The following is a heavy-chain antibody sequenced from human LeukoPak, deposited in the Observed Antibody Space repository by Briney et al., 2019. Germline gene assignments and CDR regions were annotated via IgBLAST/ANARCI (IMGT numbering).Heavy chain of an antibody. Sequence: GASVKVSCKASGYTSTSYGISWVRQAPGQGLEWMGWISAYNGNTNYAQKLQGRVTITRDTSASTAYMELSSLRSEDTAVYYCARDYGGEATPPLYAFDIWGQGTMVTVSS. V-gene: IGHV1-18*01. J-gene: IGHJ3*02. D-gene: IGHD3-16*01. CDR3: ARDYGGEATPPLYAFDI. CDR2: ISAYNGNT. CDR1: GYTSTSYG.